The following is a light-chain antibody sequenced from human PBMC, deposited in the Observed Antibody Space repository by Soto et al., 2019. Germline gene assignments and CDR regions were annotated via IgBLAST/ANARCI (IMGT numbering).Light chain of an antibody. CDR3: QQRSNWPPIT. V-gene: IGKV3-11*01. CDR1: QSVSSY. CDR2: DAS. Sequence: EIVLTQSPVTLSLSPGERATLSCRASQSVSSYLAWYQQKPGQAPRRLIYDASNRATGIPARFSGSGSGTDFTLTIDNLEPEDFAVYYCQQRSNWPPITFGQGTRLEIK. J-gene: IGKJ5*01.